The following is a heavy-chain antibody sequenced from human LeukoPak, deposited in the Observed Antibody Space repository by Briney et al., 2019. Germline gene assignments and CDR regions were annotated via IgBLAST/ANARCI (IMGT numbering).Heavy chain of an antibody. Sequence: ASVKVSCKVSGYTLTELSMHWVRQAPGQGLEWMGWINPNSGGTNYAQKFQGRVTMTRDTSISTAYMELSRLRSDDTAVYYCASNTPNYYYYMDVWGKGTTVTVSS. CDR1: GYTLTELS. CDR3: ASNTPNYYYYMDV. CDR2: INPNSGGT. V-gene: IGHV1-2*02. J-gene: IGHJ6*03.